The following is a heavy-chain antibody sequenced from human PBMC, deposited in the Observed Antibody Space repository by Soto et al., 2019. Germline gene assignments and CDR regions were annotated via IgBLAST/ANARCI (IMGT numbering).Heavy chain of an antibody. D-gene: IGHD3-10*01. CDR3: AKHGSGNYYNTWFDP. CDR2: ISYSGST. Sequence: PSETLSLTCTVAGGSIISYYWSWIRQPPGKGLQWIGYISYSGSTTKNPSLKSRVTISIDTSKNQFSLKLSSVTAADTAVYYCAKHGSGNYYNTWFDPWGQGTLVTVSS. V-gene: IGHV4-59*08. CDR1: GGSIISYY. J-gene: IGHJ5*02.